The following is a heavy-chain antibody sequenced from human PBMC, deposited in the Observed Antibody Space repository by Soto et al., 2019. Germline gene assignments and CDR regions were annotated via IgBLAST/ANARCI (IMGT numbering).Heavy chain of an antibody. CDR2: IWYDGSNK. J-gene: IGHJ3*02. Sequence: GGSLRLSCAASGFTFSSYGMHWVRQAPGKGLEWVAVIWYDGSNKYYADSVKGRFTISRDNSKNTLYLQMNSLRAEDTAVYYCASDRLEGVDAFDIWGQGTMVTVSS. CDR1: GFTFSSYG. CDR3: ASDRLEGVDAFDI. D-gene: IGHD3-3*01. V-gene: IGHV3-33*01.